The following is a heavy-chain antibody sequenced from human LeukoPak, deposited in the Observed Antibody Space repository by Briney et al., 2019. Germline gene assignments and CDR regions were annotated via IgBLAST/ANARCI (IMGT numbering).Heavy chain of an antibody. V-gene: IGHV5-51*01. Sequence: GESLKISCRGSGYSFTSYWIVWVRQMPGKSLVWRVIIYSDDSDTRYSPSFQGQVTISADKSISTAYLQWSSLKASDTAMYYCARRAMVRGDDGMDVWGKGTTVTVSS. CDR1: GYSFTSYW. D-gene: IGHD3-10*01. CDR2: IYSDDSDT. J-gene: IGHJ6*04. CDR3: ARRAMVRGDDGMDV.